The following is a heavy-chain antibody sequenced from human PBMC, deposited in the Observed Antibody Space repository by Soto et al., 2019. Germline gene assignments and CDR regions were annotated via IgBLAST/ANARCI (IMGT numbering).Heavy chain of an antibody. D-gene: IGHD5-12*01. V-gene: IGHV3-33*01. CDR1: GFNFGNFC. CDR3: ARGLRGVIDY. J-gene: IGHJ4*02. CDR2: ISNDENIK. Sequence: PGGSLRLSCVASGFNFGNFCMHWIRQAPGKGLEWLTVISNDENIKQDSVRSRIAIARDNSKNTLYLHLTSLRAEDTARKYYARGLRGVIDYWGQGTLVTVSS.